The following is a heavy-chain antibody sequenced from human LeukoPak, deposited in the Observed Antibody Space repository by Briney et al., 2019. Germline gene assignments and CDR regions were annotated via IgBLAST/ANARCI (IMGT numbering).Heavy chain of an antibody. CDR2: ISSSGSPI. Sequence: GGSLRLSCAASGFTFSSYEMNWVRQAPGKGLEWVSYISSSGSPIYYADSVKGRFTISRDNAKNSLYLQMNSLRAEDTAVYYCARYCSTTSCYDADYWGQGTLVTVSS. V-gene: IGHV3-48*03. CDR1: GFTFSSYE. D-gene: IGHD2-2*01. CDR3: ARYCSTTSCYDADY. J-gene: IGHJ4*02.